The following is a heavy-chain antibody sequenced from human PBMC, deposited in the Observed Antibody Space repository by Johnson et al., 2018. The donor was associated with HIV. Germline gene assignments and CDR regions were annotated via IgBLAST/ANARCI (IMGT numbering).Heavy chain of an antibody. Sequence: VQLVESGGGLVQPGGSLRLSCAASGFTFSSYWMSWVRQAPGKGLEWVANIKQDGSEKYYVDSVKGRFTISRDNAKNSLYLQMNSLRAEDTAVYYCARDRGADRDAFDIWGQGTMVTVSS. CDR1: GFTFSSYW. V-gene: IGHV3-7*05. J-gene: IGHJ3*02. D-gene: IGHD3-10*01. CDR2: IKQDGSEK. CDR3: ARDRGADRDAFDI.